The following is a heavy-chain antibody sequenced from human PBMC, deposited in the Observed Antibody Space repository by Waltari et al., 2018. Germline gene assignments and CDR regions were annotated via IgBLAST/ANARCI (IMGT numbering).Heavy chain of an antibody. D-gene: IGHD3-10*01. CDR3: TTALTRITMVRGVENY. V-gene: IGHV3-15*07. Sequence: EVQLVESGGGLVKPGGSLRLSCAASGFTFSNAWMNWVRQAPGKGLEWVGRIKSKTDGGDTGYAAPVKGRFTISRDDSKNTLYLQMNSLKTEEPAVYYCTTALTRITMVRGVENYWGQGTLVTVSS. J-gene: IGHJ4*02. CDR1: GFTFSNAW. CDR2: IKSKTDGGDT.